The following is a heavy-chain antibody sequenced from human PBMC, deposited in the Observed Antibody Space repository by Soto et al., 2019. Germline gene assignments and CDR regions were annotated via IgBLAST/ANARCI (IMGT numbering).Heavy chain of an antibody. CDR3: SRVEYVTSSPIG. V-gene: IGHV3-73*01. Sequence: GGSLRLSCAASGFTFSGPAIHWVRQASGKGLEWVARIRTKSTGYATTYAASVKGRFTISRDDSKNMAYLQMNGLKTEDTAMYYCSRVEYVTSSPIGWGQGTLVTVSS. D-gene: IGHD6-6*01. CDR2: IRTKSTGYAT. J-gene: IGHJ4*02. CDR1: GFTFSGPA.